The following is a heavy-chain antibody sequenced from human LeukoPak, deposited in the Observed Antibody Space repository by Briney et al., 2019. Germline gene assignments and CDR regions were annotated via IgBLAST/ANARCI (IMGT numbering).Heavy chain of an antibody. V-gene: IGHV3-48*04. CDR1: GFTHSKYT. Sequence: GGSLRLSCAASGFTHSKYTMNWVRQAPGKGLEWVSSISSSSSTMYYADSVKGRFTISRDNAKNSLYLQMNSLRAEDTAAYYCARDPRIAAAGLYYYYGMDVWGQGTTVTVSS. J-gene: IGHJ6*02. CDR3: ARDPRIAAAGLYYYYGMDV. CDR2: ISSSSSTM. D-gene: IGHD6-13*01.